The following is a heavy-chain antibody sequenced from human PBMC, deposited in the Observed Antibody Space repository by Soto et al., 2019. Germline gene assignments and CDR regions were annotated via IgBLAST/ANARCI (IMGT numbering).Heavy chain of an antibody. J-gene: IGHJ4*02. CDR3: ARVLYYDSSGPPRY. CDR1: WYNLTNYS. D-gene: IGHD3-22*01. CDR2: INAGNGNT. Sequence: ASVKVSCKASWYNLTNYSMHWVRPAPGQRLEWMGWINAGNGNTKYSQKFQGRVTITRDTSASTAYMELSSLRSEDTAVYYCARVLYYDSSGPPRYWGQGTLVTVSS. V-gene: IGHV1-3*01.